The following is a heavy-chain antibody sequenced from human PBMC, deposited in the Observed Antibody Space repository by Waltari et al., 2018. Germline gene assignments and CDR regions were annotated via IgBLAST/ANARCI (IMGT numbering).Heavy chain of an antibody. J-gene: IGHJ4*02. CDR1: GYRFPGYW. V-gene: IGHV5-51*01. D-gene: IGHD6-19*01. Sequence: EVQLVQSGAEVKKPGESLKISCQGSGYRFPGYWIAWVRQMPGKGLEYMGLIYPDASDVKYNPSFQGQVTISVDKSINTAYLQWGSLKASDSAMYFCARHIYSSGWYFYFDHWGQGTLVTVSS. CDR2: IYPDASDV. CDR3: ARHIYSSGWYFYFDH.